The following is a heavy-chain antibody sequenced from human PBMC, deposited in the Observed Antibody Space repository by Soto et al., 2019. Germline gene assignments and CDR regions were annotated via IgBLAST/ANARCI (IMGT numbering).Heavy chain of an antibody. CDR2: INPNSGGT. J-gene: IGHJ3*02. V-gene: IGHV1-2*04. CDR3: ARTSTMTSETADAFDI. Sequence: ASVKVSCKASGYTFTGYYMHWVRQAPGQGLEWMGWINPNSGGTNYAQKFQGWVTMTRDTSISTAYMELSRLRSDDTAVYYCARTSTMTSETADAFDIRGQGTMVTVSS. CDR1: GYTFTGYY.